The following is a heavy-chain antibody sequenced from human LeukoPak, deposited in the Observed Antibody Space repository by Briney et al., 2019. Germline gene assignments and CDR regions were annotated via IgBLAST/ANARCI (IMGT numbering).Heavy chain of an antibody. J-gene: IGHJ5*02. D-gene: IGHD6-19*01. CDR3: ARVVGSGWFYNWFDP. V-gene: IGHV4-59*01. CDR1: GGSISSYY. Sequence: SETLSLTCTVSGGSISSYYWSWIRQPPGKGLEWIGYIYYSGSTNYNPSLKSRVTISVDTSKNQFSLKLSSVTAADTAVYYCARVVGSGWFYNWFDPWGQGTLVTVSS. CDR2: IYYSGST.